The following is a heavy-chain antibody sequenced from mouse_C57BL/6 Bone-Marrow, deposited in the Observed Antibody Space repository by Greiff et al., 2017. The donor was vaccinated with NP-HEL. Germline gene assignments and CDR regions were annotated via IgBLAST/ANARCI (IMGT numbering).Heavy chain of an antibody. J-gene: IGHJ4*01. Sequence: DVQLVESGGGLVQPGGSLSLSCAASGFTFTDYYMNWVRQPPGKALEWLGFIRNKASGYTTEYSASVKGRFTISRDNSQSILYLQMNALRAEDRATYYCARSIYYDYADDPFYAMDYWGQGTSVTVSS. CDR2: IRNKASGYTT. CDR3: ARSIYYDYADDPFYAMDY. CDR1: GFTFTDYY. V-gene: IGHV7-3*01. D-gene: IGHD2-4*01.